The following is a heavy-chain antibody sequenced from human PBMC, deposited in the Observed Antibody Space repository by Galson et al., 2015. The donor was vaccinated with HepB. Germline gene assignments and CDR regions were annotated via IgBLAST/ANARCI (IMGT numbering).Heavy chain of an antibody. Sequence: SLRLSCAASGFTFSDYYMSWIRQAPGKGLEWVSYISSSSSYTNYADSVKGRFTISRDNAKNSLYLQMNSRRAEDTAVYYCARGGNLTGRYYDILTVYSAPSREYGMDVWGQGTTVTVSS. J-gene: IGHJ6*02. D-gene: IGHD3-9*01. CDR2: ISSSSSYT. CDR1: GFTFSDYY. CDR3: ARGGNLTGRYYDILTVYSAPSREYGMDV. V-gene: IGHV3-11*06.